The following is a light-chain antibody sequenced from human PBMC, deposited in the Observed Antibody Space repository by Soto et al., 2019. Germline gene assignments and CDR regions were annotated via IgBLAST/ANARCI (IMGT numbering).Light chain of an antibody. V-gene: IGKV3-20*01. J-gene: IGKJ1*01. CDR2: DTS. CDR3: QQYQNSPRT. Sequence: EIVLTQSPATLSLSPGERATLSCRASQSLRSTSLAWYQQRPGQAPRLLIYDTSKRATGIPDRFSGSGSGTDFTLTISRLEPEDFAVYYCQQYQNSPRTFGQGTKVDIK. CDR1: QSLRSTS.